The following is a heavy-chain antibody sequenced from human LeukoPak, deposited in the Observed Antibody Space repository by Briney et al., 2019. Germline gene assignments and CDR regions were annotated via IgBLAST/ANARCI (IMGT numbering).Heavy chain of an antibody. CDR1: GGSISTYY. J-gene: IGHJ4*02. Sequence: SETLSLTCTVSGGSISTYYWSWIRQPPGKGLEWIGYIYYSGSTNYNPSLKSRVTISVDTSKNQFSLKLSSVTAADTAVYYCARGRNYYDSSGFIDYWGQGTLVAVSS. CDR3: ARGRNYYDSSGFIDY. V-gene: IGHV4-59*01. D-gene: IGHD3-22*01. CDR2: IYYSGST.